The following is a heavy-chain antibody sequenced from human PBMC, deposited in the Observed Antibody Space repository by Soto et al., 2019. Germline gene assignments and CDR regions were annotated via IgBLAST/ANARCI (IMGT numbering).Heavy chain of an antibody. J-gene: IGHJ6*02. CDR2: IRGNGDTT. CDR1: GFTFSGYA. D-gene: IGHD2-15*01. CDR3: AKQQGPGTPYYYAMDV. Sequence: PGGSLRLSCAASGFTFSGYAMTWVRQTPVKGLEWVSVIRGNGDTTYYADSVKGRFTISRDNSKNTLYLQMNSLRAEDTAVYFCAKQQGPGTPYYYAMDVWGQGTTVTVSS. V-gene: IGHV3-23*01.